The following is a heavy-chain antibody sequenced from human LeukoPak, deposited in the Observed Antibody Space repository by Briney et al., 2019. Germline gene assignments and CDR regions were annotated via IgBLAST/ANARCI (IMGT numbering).Heavy chain of an antibody. CDR1: GFTFSSYA. V-gene: IGHV3-23*01. J-gene: IGHJ4*02. Sequence: PGGSLRLSCAASGFTFSSYAMSWVRQAPGKGLEWVSAISGSGGSTYYADSVKGGFTISRDTFQNTLYLQLNSLRVDDTAVYYCAKVNYYQPYFWGQGTLVTVSS. CDR2: ISGSGGST. D-gene: IGHD2-2*01. CDR3: AKVNYYQPYF.